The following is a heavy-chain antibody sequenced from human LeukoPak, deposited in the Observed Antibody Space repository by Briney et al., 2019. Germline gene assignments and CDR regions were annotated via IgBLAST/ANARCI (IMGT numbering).Heavy chain of an antibody. CDR3: AKGTPASTGYYDILTGYHGAFDI. V-gene: IGHV3-23*01. CDR2: ISGSGGST. D-gene: IGHD3-9*01. CDR1: GFTFSSYA. J-gene: IGHJ3*02. Sequence: GGSLRLSSAASGFTFSSYAMSWVRQAPGKGLEWVSAISGSGGSTYYADSVKGRFTISRDNSKNTLYLQMNSLRAEDTAVYYCAKGTPASTGYYDILTGYHGAFDIWGQGTMVTVSS.